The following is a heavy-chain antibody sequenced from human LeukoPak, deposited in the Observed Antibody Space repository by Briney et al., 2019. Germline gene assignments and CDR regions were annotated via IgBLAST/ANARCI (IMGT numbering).Heavy chain of an antibody. CDR1: GLTFDDYD. D-gene: IGHD3-10*01. Sequence: GGSLRLFCAASGLTFDDYDMHWVRQASGKGLEWVSLLSGDGGSTYYADSVKRRFTISRDNSKNSLYLQMNSLRTEDTALYYCAKGTYGSGSYSFDYWGQGTLVTVSS. V-gene: IGHV3-43*02. J-gene: IGHJ4*02. CDR2: LSGDGGST. CDR3: AKGTYGSGSYSFDY.